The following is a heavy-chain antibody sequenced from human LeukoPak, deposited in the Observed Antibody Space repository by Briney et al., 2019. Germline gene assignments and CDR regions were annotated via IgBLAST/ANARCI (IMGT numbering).Heavy chain of an antibody. V-gene: IGHV4-31*11. CDR3: ARGGHDYGDYGY. D-gene: IGHD4-17*01. CDR1: GGSIYSGAYY. Sequence: SQTLSLTCAVSGGSIYSGAYYWSWIRQLPGKGLEWIGYNYDSGSTFYNPSLKSRVSISIDTSKNQFSLSLRSVTAADTAVYYCARGGHDYGDYGYWGQGRLVTVSS. J-gene: IGHJ4*02. CDR2: NYDSGST.